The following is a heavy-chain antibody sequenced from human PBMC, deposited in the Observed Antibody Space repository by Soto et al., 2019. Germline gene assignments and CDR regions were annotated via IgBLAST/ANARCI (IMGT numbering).Heavy chain of an antibody. V-gene: IGHV1-69*02. Sequence: QVQLVQSGAEVKKPGSSVKVSCKASGGTFSSYTISWVRQAPGQGLEWMGRINPILGIANYAQKFQGRVTITADKSTSTAYMELSSLRSEDTAVYYCARGGIAAAVAFDIWGQGTMVTVSS. D-gene: IGHD6-13*01. CDR3: ARGGIAAAVAFDI. CDR2: INPILGIA. CDR1: GGTFSSYT. J-gene: IGHJ3*02.